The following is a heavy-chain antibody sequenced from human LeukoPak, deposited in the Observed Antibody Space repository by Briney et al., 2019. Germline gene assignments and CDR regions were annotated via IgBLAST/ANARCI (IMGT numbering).Heavy chain of an antibody. Sequence: ASVKVSCKASGYTFTGYDMHWVRQAPGQGLEWMGWINPNSGCTNYAQKFQGRVTMTRDTSISTAYMELSRLRSDDTAVYYCAREHGSGRGTKDYWGQGTLVTVSS. CDR2: INPNSGCT. D-gene: IGHD3-10*01. V-gene: IGHV1-2*02. CDR3: AREHGSGRGTKDY. CDR1: GYTFTGYD. J-gene: IGHJ4*02.